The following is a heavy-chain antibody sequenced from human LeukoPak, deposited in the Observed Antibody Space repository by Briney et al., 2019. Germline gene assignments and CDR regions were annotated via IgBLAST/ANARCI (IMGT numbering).Heavy chain of an antibody. D-gene: IGHD1-1*01. CDR2: IYYSGST. Sequence: PSETLSLTCTVSGDSISTSSFYWGWIRQPPGRGLEWFGSIYYSGSTYYNPSLKSRFTMSVDTSKNQFSLNLSSVTAADTAVYYCAREGTLGSPYYYMYVWGKETTLTVS. CDR3: AREGTLGSPYYYMYV. V-gene: IGHV4-39*07. CDR1: GDSISTSSFY. J-gene: IGHJ6*03.